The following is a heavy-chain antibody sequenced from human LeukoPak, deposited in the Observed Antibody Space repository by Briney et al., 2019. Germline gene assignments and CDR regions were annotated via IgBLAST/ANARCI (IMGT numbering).Heavy chain of an antibody. D-gene: IGHD3-16*02. Sequence: SETLSLTCAVYGGSFSGYYWSWIRQLPGKGLEWIGEINHSGSTNYNPSLKSRVTISVDTSKNQFSLKLSSVTAADTAVYYCARGLLSYYDYVWGSYRYSRGYFDYWGQGTLVTVSS. CDR3: ARGLLSYYDYVWGSYRYSRGYFDY. V-gene: IGHV4-34*01. CDR1: GGSFSGYY. CDR2: INHSGST. J-gene: IGHJ4*02.